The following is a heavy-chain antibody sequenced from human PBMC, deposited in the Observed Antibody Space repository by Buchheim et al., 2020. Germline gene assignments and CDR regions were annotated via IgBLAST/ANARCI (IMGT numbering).Heavy chain of an antibody. J-gene: IGHJ4*02. V-gene: IGHV3-30*03. CDR3: ARGRGGTSLFDY. CDR2: ISYDGSNK. D-gene: IGHD1-7*01. CDR1: GFTFSSYG. Sequence: QVQLVESGGGVVQPGRSLRLSCAASGFTFSSYGMHWVRQAPGKGLEWVAVISYDGSNKYYADSVKGRFTISRDNSKNTLYLQMNSLRDEDTAVYYCARGRGGTSLFDYWGQGTL.